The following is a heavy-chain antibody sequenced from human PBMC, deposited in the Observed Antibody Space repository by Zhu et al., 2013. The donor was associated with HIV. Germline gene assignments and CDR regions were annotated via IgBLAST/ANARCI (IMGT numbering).Heavy chain of an antibody. Sequence: QVQLVQSGAEVKKPGASVKVSCTTSGYTFSTRAISWVRQAPGQGLEWMGWSSAYSGDTNSAQNFQGRLTMTTDTSTSTAHMELRSLTSDDTAMYYCARNWRYRRLDAFDLWGQGTQVTVSS. CDR3: ARNWRYRRLDAFDL. CDR1: GYTFSTRA. J-gene: IGHJ3*01. D-gene: IGHD3-16*02. V-gene: IGHV1-18*01. CDR2: SSAYSGDT.